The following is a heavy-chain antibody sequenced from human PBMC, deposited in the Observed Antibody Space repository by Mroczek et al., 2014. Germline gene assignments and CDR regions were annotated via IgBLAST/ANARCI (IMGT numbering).Heavy chain of an antibody. CDR1: GGTFSSYA. CDR3: ARGYCSSTSCSSYYGMDV. Sequence: QVQLVQSGAEVKKPGSSVKVSCKASGGTFSSYAISWVRQAPGQGLEWTGGIIPIFGTANYAQKFQGRVTITADKSTSTAYMELSSLRSEDTAVYYCARGYCSSTSCSSYYGMDVWGQGTTVTVSS. D-gene: IGHD2-2*01. CDR2: IIPIFGTA. J-gene: IGHJ6*02. V-gene: IGHV1-69*14.